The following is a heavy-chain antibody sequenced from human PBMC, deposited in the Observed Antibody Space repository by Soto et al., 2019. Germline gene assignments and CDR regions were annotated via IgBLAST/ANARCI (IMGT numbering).Heavy chain of an antibody. CDR1: GYTFTCYY. V-gene: IGHV1-2*04. Sequence: XSVKVSCKASGYTFTCYYMHWVRQAPGQGLEWMGWINPNSGGTNYAQKFQGWVTMTRDTSISTAYMELSRLRSDDTAVYYCARDWRDTAMVGRWSRGWFDHWGQGTLVTVSS. J-gene: IGHJ5*02. CDR2: INPNSGGT. CDR3: ARDWRDTAMVGRWSRGWFDH. D-gene: IGHD5-18*01.